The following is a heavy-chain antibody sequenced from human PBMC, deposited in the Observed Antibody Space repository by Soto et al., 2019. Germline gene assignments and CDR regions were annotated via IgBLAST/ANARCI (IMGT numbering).Heavy chain of an antibody. CDR2: IYYSGST. Sequence: PSESLPLTCTLAGGSISFYHWSWIRQPRGKGLEWIGYIYYSGSTNYNPSLKSRVTISADTSKNQFSLRLTSVTAADTAVYYCARDWLGCSGDSCHPGAPGYYYYGTDVWGQGTTVTVSS. J-gene: IGHJ6*02. V-gene: IGHV4-59*12. D-gene: IGHD2-15*01. CDR3: ARDWLGCSGDSCHPGAPGYYYYGTDV. CDR1: GGSISFYH.